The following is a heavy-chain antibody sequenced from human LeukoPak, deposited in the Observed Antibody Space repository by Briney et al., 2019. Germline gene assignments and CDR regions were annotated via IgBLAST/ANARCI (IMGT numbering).Heavy chain of an antibody. CDR1: GFTFSSYA. CDR2: ISYDGSNK. V-gene: IGHV3-30-3*01. CDR3: ARGRDGGY. J-gene: IGHJ4*02. Sequence: GGSLRLSCAASGFTFSSYAMHWVRQAPGKGLEWVAVISYDGSNKYYADSVKGRFTISRDNSKNTLYLQMNSPRAEDTAVYYCARGRDGGYWGQGTLVTVSS. D-gene: IGHD5-24*01.